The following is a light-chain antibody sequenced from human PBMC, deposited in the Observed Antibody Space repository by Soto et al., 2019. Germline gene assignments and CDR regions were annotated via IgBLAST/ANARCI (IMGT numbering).Light chain of an antibody. CDR3: QQYGTTRYT. J-gene: IGKJ2*01. V-gene: IGKV3-20*01. Sequence: EIVLTQSPGTLSLSPGEGVTLSCRASQSVSNNYLAWYQQKPGQAPRLLIYGISRRATGIPDRFSGSGSGTDFALPISRLEPEDSAVYYCQQYGTTRYTFGQGTKLEIK. CDR2: GIS. CDR1: QSVSNNY.